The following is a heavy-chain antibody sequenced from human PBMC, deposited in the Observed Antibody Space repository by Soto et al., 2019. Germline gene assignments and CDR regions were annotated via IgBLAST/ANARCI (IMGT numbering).Heavy chain of an antibody. CDR2: IIPIFGTA. D-gene: IGHD4-17*01. V-gene: IGHV1-69*12. J-gene: IGHJ6*02. CDR3: AREHGDYPYYFFGMDV. CDR1: GGTFSSYA. Sequence: QVQLVQSGAEVKKPGSSVKVSCKASGGTFSSYAISWVRQAPGQGLEWMGGIIPIFGTANYAQTFQGRVTITADESTSTAYMELSLLRSEDTAVYYCAREHGDYPYYFFGMDVWGQGSTVTVSS.